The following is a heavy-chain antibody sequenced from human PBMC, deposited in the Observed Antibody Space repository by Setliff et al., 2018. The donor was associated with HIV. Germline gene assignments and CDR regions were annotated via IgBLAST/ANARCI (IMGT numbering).Heavy chain of an antibody. V-gene: IGHV5-51*01. Sequence: PGESLKISCKGSGYSFTSYWIGWVRQMPGKGLEWMGIIYPADSDTRYSPSFQGRVTISADRSISTAYLQWSSLKASDTAIYYCARLFKGGRRYYDSSGYLSYMDVWGKGTTVTVSS. J-gene: IGHJ6*03. CDR1: GYSFTSYW. D-gene: IGHD3-22*01. CDR2: IYPADSDT. CDR3: ARLFKGGRRYYDSSGYLSYMDV.